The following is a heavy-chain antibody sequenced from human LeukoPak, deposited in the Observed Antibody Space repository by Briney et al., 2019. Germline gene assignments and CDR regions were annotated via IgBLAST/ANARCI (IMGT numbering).Heavy chain of an antibody. CDR3: AKEGIAVAANLGYYFDY. V-gene: IGHV3-30-3*01. J-gene: IGHJ4*02. D-gene: IGHD6-19*01. Sequence: PGRSLRLSCAASGFTFSSYAMHWVRQAPGKGLEWVAVISYDGSNKYYADSVKGRFTISRDNSKNTLYLQMNSLRAEDTAVYYCAKEGIAVAANLGYYFDYWGQGTLVTVSS. CDR2: ISYDGSNK. CDR1: GFTFSSYA.